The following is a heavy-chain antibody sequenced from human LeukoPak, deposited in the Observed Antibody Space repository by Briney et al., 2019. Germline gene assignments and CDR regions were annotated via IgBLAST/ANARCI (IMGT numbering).Heavy chain of an antibody. CDR1: GFTVSSNY. Sequence: GSLRLSCAASGFTVSSNYMNWVRQASGKGLEWVSVMYSGGSTFYGDSVKGRFTISRDNSMNTLYLQMNSLRVDDTAVYYCAREQVVVGRGYYGMDVWGQGTTVTVSS. J-gene: IGHJ6*02. V-gene: IGHV3-66*01. CDR2: MYSGGST. CDR3: AREQVVVGRGYYGMDV. D-gene: IGHD2-2*01.